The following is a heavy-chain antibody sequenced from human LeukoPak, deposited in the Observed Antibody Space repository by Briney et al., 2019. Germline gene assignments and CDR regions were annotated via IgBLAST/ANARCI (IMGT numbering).Heavy chain of an antibody. J-gene: IGHJ4*02. V-gene: IGHV3-53*01. CDR2: TYRGTNT. CDR1: GFTVSNNY. D-gene: IGHD2-21*02. Sequence: GGSLRLSCAASGFTVSNNYMTWVRQAPGKGLEWVSLTYRGTNTSYVDSVKGRFTISRDNSKNTVYLQMNSLRAEDTAVYFCASSGLRYHFDYWGQGTLVTVSP. CDR3: ASSGLRYHFDY.